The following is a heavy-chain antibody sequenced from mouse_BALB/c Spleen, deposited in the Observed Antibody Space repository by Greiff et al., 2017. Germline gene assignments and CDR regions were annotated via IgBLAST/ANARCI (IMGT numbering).Heavy chain of an antibody. D-gene: IGHD2-2*01. CDR1: GFTFSSYG. V-gene: IGHV5-6-3*01. Sequence: EVMLVESGGGLVQPGGSLKLSCAASGFTFSSYGMSWVRQTPDKRLELVATINSNGGSTYYPDSVKGRFTISRDNAKNTLYLQMSSLKSEDTAMYYGARDRGLRRSCDAMDYWGQGTSVTVSS. CDR2: INSNGGST. CDR3: ARDRGLRRSCDAMDY. J-gene: IGHJ4*01.